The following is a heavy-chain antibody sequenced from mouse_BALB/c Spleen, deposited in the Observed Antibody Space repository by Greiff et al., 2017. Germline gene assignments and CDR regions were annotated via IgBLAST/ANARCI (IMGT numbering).Heavy chain of an antibody. D-gene: IGHD1-2*01. J-gene: IGHJ4*01. CDR3: ASLLRLRDYAMDY. Sequence: EVMLVESGGGLVKPGGSLKLSCAASGFTFSSYAMSWVRQTPEKRLEWVASISSGGSTYYPDSLKGRFTISRDNARNILYLQMSSLRSEDTAMYYCASLLRLRDYAMDYWGQGTSVTVSS. CDR1: GFTFSSYA. V-gene: IGHV5-6-5*01. CDR2: ISSGGST.